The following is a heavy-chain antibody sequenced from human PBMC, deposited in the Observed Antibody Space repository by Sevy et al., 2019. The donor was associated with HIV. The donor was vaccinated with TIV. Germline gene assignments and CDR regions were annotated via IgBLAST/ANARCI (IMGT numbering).Heavy chain of an antibody. D-gene: IGHD6-19*01. V-gene: IGHV3-9*01. CDR2: ITGNGQKK. CDR3: AKETHAESYSSGWFFSYYGMDV. Sequence: GGSLRLSCVGSGFVFEDFAVHWVRRSPGKGLEWVSGITGNGQKKFYEGSVKGRFSISRDNARNSLYLQMNSLRAEDTALYYCAKETHAESYSSGWFFSYYGMDVWGQGTTVTVSS. CDR1: GFVFEDFA. J-gene: IGHJ6*02.